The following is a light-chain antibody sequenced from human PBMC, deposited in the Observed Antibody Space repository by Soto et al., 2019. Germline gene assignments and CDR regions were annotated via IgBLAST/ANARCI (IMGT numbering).Light chain of an antibody. CDR3: QQYGSSGT. J-gene: IGKJ1*01. Sequence: IVLPQSPGTLSLSPGERSRLSCRASQSVSNNYLAWYQQKPGQAPRLLIYGASNRATGIPDRFSGSGSGTDFTLTISRLEPEDFAVYYCQQYGSSGTFGQGTKVDIK. CDR2: GAS. V-gene: IGKV3-20*01. CDR1: QSVSNNY.